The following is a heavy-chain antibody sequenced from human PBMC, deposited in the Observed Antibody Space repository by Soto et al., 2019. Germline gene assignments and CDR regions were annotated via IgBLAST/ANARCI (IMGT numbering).Heavy chain of an antibody. D-gene: IGHD4-17*01. CDR2: IYSGGST. Sequence: EVQLVETGGGLIQPGGSLRLSCAASGFTVSSNYMSWVRQAPGKGLEWVSVIYSGGSTYYADSVKGRFTISRDNSKNTLYLQMNSLRAEHTAVYYCASWLRWKFYFDYWGQGTLVTVSS. CDR1: GFTVSSNY. CDR3: ASWLRWKFYFDY. J-gene: IGHJ4*02. V-gene: IGHV3-53*02.